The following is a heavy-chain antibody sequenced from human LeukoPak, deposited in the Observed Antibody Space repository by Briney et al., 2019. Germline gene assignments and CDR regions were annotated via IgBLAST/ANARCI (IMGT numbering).Heavy chain of an antibody. J-gene: IGHJ4*02. CDR2: TSYDGSDK. CDR3: ARDSRQGSGWSGIDY. D-gene: IGHD6-19*01. V-gene: IGHV3-30*04. CDR1: GFTFSTYA. Sequence: GGSLRLSCVASGFTFSTYAMHWVRQAPGKGLEWMAVTSYDGSDKYYADSVKGRFTISRDNAKNTLYLQMNSLRPEDTAIYYCARDSRQGSGWSGIDYWGQGTLVTVSS.